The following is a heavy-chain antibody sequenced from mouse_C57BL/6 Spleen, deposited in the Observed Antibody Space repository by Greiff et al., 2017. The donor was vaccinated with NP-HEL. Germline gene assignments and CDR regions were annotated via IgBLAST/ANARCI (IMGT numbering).Heavy chain of an antibody. CDR1: GFTFSDYG. Sequence: EVKLVESGGGLVKPGGSLKLSCAASGFTFSDYGMHWVRQAPEKGLEWVAYISSGSSTIYYADTVKGRFTISRDNAKNTLFLQMTSLRSEDTAMYYCANSYFYYAMDYWGQGTSVTVSS. V-gene: IGHV5-17*01. CDR3: ANSYFYYAMDY. D-gene: IGHD2-12*01. CDR2: ISSGSSTI. J-gene: IGHJ4*01.